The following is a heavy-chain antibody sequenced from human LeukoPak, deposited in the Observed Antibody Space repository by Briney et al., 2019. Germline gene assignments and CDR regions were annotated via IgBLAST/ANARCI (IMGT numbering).Heavy chain of an antibody. CDR2: ITWDGATT. J-gene: IGHJ4*02. Sequence: PGGSLRLSCVASRFAFNEYTMHWVRQAPGKGLEWVSLITWDGATTYYADSVKGRFTISRDNSKHSLYLQMNNLSTEYTALYYCGKDLAGSYLLDYWGQGTLVTVSS. V-gene: IGHV3-43*01. CDR1: RFAFNEYT. D-gene: IGHD3-10*01. CDR3: GKDLAGSYLLDY.